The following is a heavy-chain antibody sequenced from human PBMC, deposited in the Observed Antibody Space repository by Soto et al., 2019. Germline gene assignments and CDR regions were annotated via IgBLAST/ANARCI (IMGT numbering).Heavy chain of an antibody. J-gene: IGHJ3*02. V-gene: IGHV1-2*02. CDR1: GYTFRACY. CDR2: INPNSGGT. Sequence: ASLKSSCSPAGYTFRACYIHWLRQAPGQGLEWMGWINPNSGGTNYAQKFQGRVTMTRDTSISTAYMELSRLRSDDTAVYYCAAMYPPSAFDIWGQGTMVTVSS. CDR3: AAMYPPSAFDI. D-gene: IGHD2-2*01.